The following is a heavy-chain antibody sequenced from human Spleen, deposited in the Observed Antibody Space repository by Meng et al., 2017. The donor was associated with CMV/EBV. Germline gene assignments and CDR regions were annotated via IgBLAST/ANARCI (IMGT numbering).Heavy chain of an antibody. V-gene: IGHV3-7*01. CDR1: GFPFSNYS. CDR2: INGDGSDK. CDR3: VPHDCAMDV. Sequence: GGSLRLSCAASGFPFSNYSMNWVRQAPGKGLEWVANINGDGSDKGYVDSVKGRFTISRDNARNSLYMEMNSLRPEDTAVYYCVPHDCAMDVWGQGTTVTVSS. J-gene: IGHJ6*02.